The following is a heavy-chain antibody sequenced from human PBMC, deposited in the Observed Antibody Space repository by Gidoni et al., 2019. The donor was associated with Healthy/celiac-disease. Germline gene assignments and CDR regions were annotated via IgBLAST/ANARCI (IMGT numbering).Heavy chain of an antibody. CDR2: IIPIFGTA. V-gene: IGHV1-69*01. CDR1: GGTFSSYA. Sequence: QVQLVQSGAEVKKPGSSVKVSCKASGGTFSSYAISWVRQAPGQGLEWMGGIIPIFGTANYAQKFQGRVTITADESTSTAYMELSSLRSEDTAVYYCARVEGYSSSWYATDYGMDVWGQGTTVTVSS. D-gene: IGHD6-13*01. CDR3: ARVEGYSSSWYATDYGMDV. J-gene: IGHJ6*02.